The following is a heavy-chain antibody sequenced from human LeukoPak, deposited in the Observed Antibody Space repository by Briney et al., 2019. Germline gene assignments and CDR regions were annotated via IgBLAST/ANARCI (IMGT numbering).Heavy chain of an antibody. D-gene: IGHD1-26*01. V-gene: IGHV3-66*01. Sequence: GGTLRLSCQASGFIVSANFMNWVRQAPGKGLEWVSVMYSVGTTYYADSVRGRFTVSRDPSKNTLYLQMDSLRVEDTAVYYCARDLSAYSYGFGGDCWGQGTRVIVSS. CDR1: GFIVSANF. CDR2: MYSVGTT. CDR3: ARDLSAYSYGFGGDC. J-gene: IGHJ4*02.